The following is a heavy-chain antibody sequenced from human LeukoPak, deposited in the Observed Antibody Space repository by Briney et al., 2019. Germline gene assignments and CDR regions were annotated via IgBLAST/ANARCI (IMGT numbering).Heavy chain of an antibody. Sequence: PGGSLRLSCAASGLTFSSYWMSWVRQAPGKGLEWVANIKQDGSEKYYVDSVKGRFTISRDNAKNSLYLQMNSLRAEDTAVYYCARMWSGLPWGQGTLVTVSS. D-gene: IGHD3-3*01. CDR3: ARMWSGLP. CDR1: GLTFSSYW. V-gene: IGHV3-7*01. CDR2: IKQDGSEK. J-gene: IGHJ5*02.